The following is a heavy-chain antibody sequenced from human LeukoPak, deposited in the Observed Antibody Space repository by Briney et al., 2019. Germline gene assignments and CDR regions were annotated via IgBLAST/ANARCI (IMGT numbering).Heavy chain of an antibody. Sequence: SGPTLVNPTQTLTLTCTFSGFSLSTSGVGVGWIRQPPGKALEWLAFIYWDDDKRYSPSLKSRLTITKDTSKNQVVLTMTNMDPVNTATYDCAHSEDYYGSVDAFDVWGQGTMVTVSS. D-gene: IGHD3-10*01. J-gene: IGHJ3*01. CDR3: AHSEDYYGSVDAFDV. V-gene: IGHV2-5*02. CDR1: GFSLSTSGVG. CDR2: IYWDDDK.